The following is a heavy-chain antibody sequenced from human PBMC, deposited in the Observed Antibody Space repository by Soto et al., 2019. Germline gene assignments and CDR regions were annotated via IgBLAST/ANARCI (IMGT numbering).Heavy chain of an antibody. CDR3: ASEYCSGGSCYYYGMDV. D-gene: IGHD2-15*01. J-gene: IGHJ6*02. CDR2: IWYDGSNK. Sequence: QVQLVESGGGVVQPGRSLRLSCAASGFTFSSYGMHWVRQAPGKGLEWVAVIWYDGSNKYYADSVKGRFTISRDNSKNTLYLQMNSLRAEDTAVYYSASEYCSGGSCYYYGMDVWGQGTTVTVSS. V-gene: IGHV3-33*01. CDR1: GFTFSSYG.